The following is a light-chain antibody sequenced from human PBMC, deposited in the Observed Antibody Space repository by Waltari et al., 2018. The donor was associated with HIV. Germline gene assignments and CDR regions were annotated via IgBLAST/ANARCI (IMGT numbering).Light chain of an antibody. Sequence: QSVLTQPPSASGTPGQRITLSCSGSSSNVGSNYVYLYQQLPGTAPNVLIFMTNQRPSGVPDRFSASKSGTSAFLAISGLRSEDEADYYCASWDDSLSIVVFGGGTKLTVL. CDR3: ASWDDSLSIVV. V-gene: IGLV1-47*01. J-gene: IGLJ2*01. CDR2: MTN. CDR1: SSNVGSNY.